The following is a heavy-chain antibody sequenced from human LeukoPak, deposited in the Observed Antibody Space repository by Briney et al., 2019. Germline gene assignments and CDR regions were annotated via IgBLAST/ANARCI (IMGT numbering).Heavy chain of an antibody. CDR2: ISYDGSNE. CDR3: AKEYCSNSVCHSLDY. V-gene: IGHV3-30*18. CDR1: GFTFSSSG. Sequence: AGGSLRLSCAASGFTFSSSGMHWVRQAPGKGLEWVAVISYDGSNEYYADSVKGRFTFSRDNSKNTLYLQMNSLRAEDTAVYYCAKEYCSNSVCHSLDYWGQGTLVTVSS. D-gene: IGHD2-8*01. J-gene: IGHJ4*02.